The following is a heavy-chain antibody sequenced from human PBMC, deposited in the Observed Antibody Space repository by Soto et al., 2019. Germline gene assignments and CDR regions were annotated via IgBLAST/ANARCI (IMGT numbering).Heavy chain of an antibody. J-gene: IGHJ3*01. CDR2: VKSKTDGGTT. V-gene: IGHV3-15*07. Sequence: EVQLVESGGGLVKPGGSLRLSCAASGFTFSNAWMNWVRQPPGKGLEWVGRVKSKTDGGTTDYAAPVKGRFTISRDDSKNILYLEMNSLKPQDTAVYYCTPHDGAFGLWGQGTMVTVSS. CDR1: GFTFSNAW. CDR3: TPHDGAFGL.